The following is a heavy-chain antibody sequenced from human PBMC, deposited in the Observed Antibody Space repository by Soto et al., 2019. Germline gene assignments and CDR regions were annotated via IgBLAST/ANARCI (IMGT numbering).Heavy chain of an antibody. J-gene: IGHJ6*02. CDR3: ARDYAGTTHHYYYGMDV. D-gene: IGHD2-2*01. V-gene: IGHV3-30-3*01. Sequence: GGSLRLSCAASGFIFSIYAMHWFRQAPGKGLEWVALISYDGDNKYYADSVKGRFTISRDNSENTLYLQMNSVRAEDTALYYCARDYAGTTHHYYYGMDVWGQGTTVTVSS. CDR1: GFIFSIYA. CDR2: ISYDGDNK.